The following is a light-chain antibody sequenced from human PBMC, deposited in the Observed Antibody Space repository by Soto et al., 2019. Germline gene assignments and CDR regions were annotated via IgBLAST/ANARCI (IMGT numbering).Light chain of an antibody. CDR3: AAWDDSLRGVV. CDR1: SSNVGFNA. V-gene: IGLV1-47*02. J-gene: IGLJ3*02. Sequence: QSVLTQPPSASGVPGQRVTLSCIGGSSNVGFNAVNWYQQLPGAAPKLLIHGNSQRPSGVPDRFSGSKSGTSASLAIIGLRAEDEAHYYCAAWDDSLRGVVFGGGTKLTVL. CDR2: GNS.